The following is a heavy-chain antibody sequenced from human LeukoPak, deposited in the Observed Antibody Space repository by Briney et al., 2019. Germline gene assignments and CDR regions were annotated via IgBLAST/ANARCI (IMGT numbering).Heavy chain of an antibody. CDR3: ARDRKGSYSSGYFNYYYMDV. CDR2: INTNTGNP. D-gene: IGHD6-19*01. J-gene: IGHJ6*03. Sequence: AASVKVSCKASGYSFTNYGMNWLRQAPGQGLEWMGWINTNTGNPMYAQGFTGRFVFSLDTSVSTAYLQISSLKAEDTAVYYCARDRKGSYSSGYFNYYYMDVWGKGTTVTVSS. CDR1: GYSFTNYG. V-gene: IGHV7-4-1*02.